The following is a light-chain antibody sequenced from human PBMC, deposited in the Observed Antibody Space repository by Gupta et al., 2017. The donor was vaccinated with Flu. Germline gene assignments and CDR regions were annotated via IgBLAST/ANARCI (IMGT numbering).Light chain of an antibody. Sequence: SSELTQDPAASVALGQTVRITCQGDSLRSYYANWYQQKPGQAPVLVIYGKNNRPSGIPDRFSGSSSGNTASLTITGAQAEDEAAYYCDSRDSSTNHLRMFGGGTKLTVL. CDR1: SLRSYY. J-gene: IGLJ3*02. CDR2: GKN. CDR3: DSRDSSTNHLRM. V-gene: IGLV3-19*01.